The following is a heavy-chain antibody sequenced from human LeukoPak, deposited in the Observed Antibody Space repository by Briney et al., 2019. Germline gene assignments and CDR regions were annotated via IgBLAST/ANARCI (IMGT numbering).Heavy chain of an antibody. Sequence: SETLSLTCAVYGGSFSGYYWSWIRQPPGKGLEWIGEINHSGSTNYNPSLKSRVTISVDTSKNQFSLKLSSVTAADTAVYYCARDWYSYGYAFGYFDLWGRGTLVTVSS. D-gene: IGHD5-18*01. CDR3: ARDWYSYGYAFGYFDL. J-gene: IGHJ2*01. CDR1: GGSFSGYY. V-gene: IGHV4-34*01. CDR2: INHSGST.